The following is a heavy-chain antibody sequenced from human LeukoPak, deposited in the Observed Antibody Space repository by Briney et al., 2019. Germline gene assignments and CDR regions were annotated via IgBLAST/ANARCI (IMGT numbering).Heavy chain of an antibody. D-gene: IGHD6-19*01. CDR2: IYYSGST. CDR1: GGSISSYY. Sequence: PSETLSLTCTVSGGSISSYYWSWIRQPPGKGLEWIGYIYYSGSTNYNPSLKSRVTISVDTSKNQFSLKLSSVTAADTAVYYCARVGAVAGIIGWDYFDYWGQGTLVTVSS. V-gene: IGHV4-59*01. J-gene: IGHJ4*02. CDR3: ARVGAVAGIIGWDYFDY.